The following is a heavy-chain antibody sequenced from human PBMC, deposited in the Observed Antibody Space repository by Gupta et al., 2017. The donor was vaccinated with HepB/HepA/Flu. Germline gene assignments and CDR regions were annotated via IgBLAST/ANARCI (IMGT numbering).Heavy chain of an antibody. V-gene: IGHV4-39*01. J-gene: IGHJ4*02. D-gene: IGHD3-22*01. CDR2: IYYSGST. Sequence: QLQLQESGPGLVKPSETLSLPCTVSGGSISSRSYYWGWIRQPPGKGLEWIGSIYYSGSTYYNPSLKSRVTISVDTSKNQVSLKLSSVTAADTAVYYCARHRRKDYDDSSTHFDYWGQGTLVTVSS. CDR1: GGSISSRSYY. CDR3: ARHRRKDYDDSSTHFDY.